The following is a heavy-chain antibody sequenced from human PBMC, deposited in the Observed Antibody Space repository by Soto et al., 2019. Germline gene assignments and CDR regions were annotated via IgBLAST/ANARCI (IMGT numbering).Heavy chain of an antibody. CDR3: ARDGRSCSGGSCYVYWYFDL. Sequence: QVQLVESGGGVVQPGRSLRLSCAASGFTFSSYGMHWVRQAPGKGLEWVADIWYDGSNKYYADSVKGRFTISRDNSKNTLYLQMNSLRAEDTAVYYCARDGRSCSGGSCYVYWYFDLWGRGTLVTVSS. CDR1: GFTFSSYG. D-gene: IGHD2-15*01. V-gene: IGHV3-33*01. J-gene: IGHJ2*01. CDR2: IWYDGSNK.